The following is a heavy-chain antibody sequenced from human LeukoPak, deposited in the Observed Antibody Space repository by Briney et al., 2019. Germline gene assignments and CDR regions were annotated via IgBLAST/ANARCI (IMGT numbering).Heavy chain of an antibody. D-gene: IGHD6-6*01. Sequence: ASVKVSCKVSGYTLTELSMHWARQAPGQGLEWMGGIIPIFGTANYAQKFQGRVTITTDESTSTAYMELSSLRSEDTAVYYCAVSSIAARRYYYYYMDVWGKGTTVTVSS. CDR1: GYTLTELS. J-gene: IGHJ6*03. CDR2: IIPIFGTA. CDR3: AVSSIAARRYYYYYMDV. V-gene: IGHV1-69*05.